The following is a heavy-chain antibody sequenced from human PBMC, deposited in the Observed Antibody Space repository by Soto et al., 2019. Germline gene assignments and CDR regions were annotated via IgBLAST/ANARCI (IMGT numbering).Heavy chain of an antibody. CDR3: ARVLSTCGDYVFNYSYYYYMDV. Sequence: QVQLQESGPGLVKPSETLSLTCTVSGGSISSYYWSWIRQPPGKGLEWIGYIYYSGSTNYNPSLKSRVILSGDKSKHQFSLKLSSETAADTAMYYCARVLSTCGDYVFNYSYYYYMDVWGKGTTGTVSS. CDR2: IYYSGST. J-gene: IGHJ6*03. D-gene: IGHD4-17*01. CDR1: GGSISSYY. V-gene: IGHV4-59*01.